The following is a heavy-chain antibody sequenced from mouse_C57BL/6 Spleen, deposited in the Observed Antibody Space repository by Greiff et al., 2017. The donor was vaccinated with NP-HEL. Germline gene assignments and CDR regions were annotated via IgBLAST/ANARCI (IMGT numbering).Heavy chain of an antibody. D-gene: IGHD1-1*01. V-gene: IGHV1-69*01. CDR1: GYTFTSYW. Sequence: VQLQQSGAELVMPGASVKLSCKASGYTFTSYWMHWVKQRPGQGLEWIGEIDPSDSYTNYNQKFKGKSTLTVDKSSSTAYMQLSSLTSEDSAVYYCARAYYYGFECWGQGTTLTVSS. CDR2: IDPSDSYT. J-gene: IGHJ2*01. CDR3: ARAYYYGFEC.